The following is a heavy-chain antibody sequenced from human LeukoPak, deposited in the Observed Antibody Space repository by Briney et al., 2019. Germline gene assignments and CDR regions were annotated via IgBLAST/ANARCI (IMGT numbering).Heavy chain of an antibody. CDR3: AREAPICRNADCRTGFDY. J-gene: IGHJ4*02. Sequence: GGSLRVYCAASGFTFSNYGINWVRQAPGKGLERVAFIKFHGHETFYADSVEGRFTFSRDNSRNTVYLQMNSLRSEDTAVYYCAREAPICRNADCRTGFDYWGQGTLVAVSS. CDR1: GFTFSNYG. V-gene: IGHV3-30*02. D-gene: IGHD1-1*01. CDR2: IKFHGHET.